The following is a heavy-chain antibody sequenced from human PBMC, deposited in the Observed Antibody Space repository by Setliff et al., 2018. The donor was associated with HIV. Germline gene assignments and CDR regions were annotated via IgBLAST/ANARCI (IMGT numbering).Heavy chain of an antibody. CDR3: ARGRCYYNDVDV. CDR1: GGSIRSGGYY. J-gene: IGHJ6*03. D-gene: IGHD6-25*01. Sequence: SETLSLTCSVSGGSIRSGGYYWSWIRQHPGKGEEWFGYIYDNGTTDHNPSLEGRVTISLDTSKSHFSLRLTSVTAADTAVYYCARGRCYYNDVDVWGKGTTVTVSS. CDR2: IYDNGTT. V-gene: IGHV4-31*03.